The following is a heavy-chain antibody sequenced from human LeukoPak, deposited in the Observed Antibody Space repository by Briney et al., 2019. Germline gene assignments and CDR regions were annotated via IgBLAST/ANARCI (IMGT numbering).Heavy chain of an antibody. CDR2: IYYSGST. V-gene: IGHV4-59*01. CDR3: AGVSAATTDY. D-gene: IGHD2-15*01. J-gene: IGHJ4*02. Sequence: SETLSLTCTVSGGSISSYYWSWIRQPPGKGLEWIGYIYYSGSTNYNPSLKSRVTISVDTSKNQFSLKLSSVTAADTAVYYCAGVSAATTDYWGQGTLVTVSS. CDR1: GGSISSYY.